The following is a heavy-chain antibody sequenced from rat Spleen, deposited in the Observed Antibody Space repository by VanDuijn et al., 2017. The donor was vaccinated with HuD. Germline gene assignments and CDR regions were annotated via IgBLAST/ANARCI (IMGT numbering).Heavy chain of an antibody. Sequence: EVQLVESGGGLVQVGRSLKLSCAASGFTFSDYAMAWVRQAPKKGLEWVATIIYDGSSTYYRDSVKGRFTISRDNAKRTLYLQMESLRSEDTATYYCTTPRDTAGLPPWGQGVIVTVSS. CDR2: IIYDGSST. CDR3: TTPRDTAGLPP. D-gene: IGHD2-5*01. V-gene: IGHV5-17*01. CDR1: GFTFSDYA. J-gene: IGHJ2*01.